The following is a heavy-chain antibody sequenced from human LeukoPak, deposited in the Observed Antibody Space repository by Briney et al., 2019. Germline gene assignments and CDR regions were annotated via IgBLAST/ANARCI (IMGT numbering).Heavy chain of an antibody. CDR2: INHSGST. CDR1: GGSFSGYY. V-gene: IGHV4-34*01. J-gene: IGHJ3*02. D-gene: IGHD3-10*01. CDR3: ARATYYYGSGLPDAFDI. Sequence: PSETLSLTCAVYGGSFSGYYWSWIRQPPGKGLEWIGEINHSGSTNYNPSLKSRVTISVDTSKNQFSLKLSSVTAADTAVYYCARATYYYGSGLPDAFDIWGQGTMVTVSS.